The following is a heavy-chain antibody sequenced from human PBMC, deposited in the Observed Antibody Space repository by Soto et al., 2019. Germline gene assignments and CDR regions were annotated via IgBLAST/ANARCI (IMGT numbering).Heavy chain of an antibody. V-gene: IGHV3-23*01. D-gene: IGHD3-22*01. CDR2: ISGSGGST. J-gene: IGHJ4*02. Sequence: RLSCAASGFTFSSYAMSWVRQAPGKGLEWVSAISGSGGSTYYADSVKGRFTISRDNSKNTLYLQMNSLRAEDTAVYYCASYYYDSSGYPNYWGQGTLVTVSS. CDR3: ASYYYDSSGYPNY. CDR1: GFTFSSYA.